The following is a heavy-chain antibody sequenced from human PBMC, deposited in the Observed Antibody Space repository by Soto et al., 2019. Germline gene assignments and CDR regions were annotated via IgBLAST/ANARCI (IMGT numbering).Heavy chain of an antibody. D-gene: IGHD2-15*01. CDR1: GFTVSSNY. CDR3: AREGPSEVVAATDYGDNDFTAC. Sequence: EVQLVESGGGLIQPGGSLRLSCAASGFTVSSNYMSWVRQAPGKGLEWVSVIYSGGSTYYADSVKGRFTISRDNSKNTLYLQMNSLRAEDTAVYYCAREGPSEVVAATDYGDNDFTACWGQGTLVTASS. V-gene: IGHV3-53*01. J-gene: IGHJ4*02. CDR2: IYSGGST.